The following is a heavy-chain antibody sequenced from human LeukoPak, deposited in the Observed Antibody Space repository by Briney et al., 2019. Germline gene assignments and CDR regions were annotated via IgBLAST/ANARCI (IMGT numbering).Heavy chain of an antibody. CDR3: ASLTYYFDSSGYYPGYFQH. CDR2: ISSSNSYT. Sequence: GGSLRLSCAASGFTFSDYYMSWIRQAPGKGLEWVSYISSSNSYTNYADSVKGRFYADDVKGRFTISRDNAKNSLYLQMNSLGAEDTAVYYCASLTYYFDSSGYYPGYFQHWGQGTLVTVSS. V-gene: IGHV3-11*03. J-gene: IGHJ1*01. D-gene: IGHD3-22*01. CDR1: GFTFSDYY.